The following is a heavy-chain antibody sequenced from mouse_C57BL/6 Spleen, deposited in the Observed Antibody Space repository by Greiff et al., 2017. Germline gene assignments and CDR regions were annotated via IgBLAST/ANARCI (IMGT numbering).Heavy chain of an antibody. CDR2: IDPASGNT. D-gene: IGHD1-1*01. Sequence: EVKLVESVAELVRPGASVKLSCTASGFNINSTYMHWVQQRPEQGLEWIGRIDPASGNTKYAPKFQGKATITADTSSNTAYLQLSRLKSEDTAIYYCARDGSSYVCYFDYWGQGTTLTVSS. CDR3: ARDGSSYVCYFDY. CDR1: GFNINSTY. J-gene: IGHJ2*01. V-gene: IGHV14-3*01.